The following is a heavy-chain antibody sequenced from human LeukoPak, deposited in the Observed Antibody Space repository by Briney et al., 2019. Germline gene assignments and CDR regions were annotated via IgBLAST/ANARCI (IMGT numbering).Heavy chain of an antibody. CDR3: ARDVHPLNWFDP. V-gene: IGHV1-3*01. Sequence: ASVKVSCKASGYTFTSYAMHWVRQAPGQRLEWMGWINAGNGNTKYSQKFQGRVTITRDTSTSTAYMELRSLRSDDTAVYYCARDVHPLNWFDPWGQGTLVTVSS. J-gene: IGHJ5*02. CDR2: INAGNGNT. CDR1: GYTFTSYA. D-gene: IGHD3-10*02.